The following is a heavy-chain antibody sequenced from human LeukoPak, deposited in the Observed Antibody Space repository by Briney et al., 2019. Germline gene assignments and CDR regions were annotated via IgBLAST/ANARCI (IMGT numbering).Heavy chain of an antibody. J-gene: IGHJ3*02. CDR2: INPNSGGT. CDR3: ARVLRGTYYYDSSGDDAFDI. V-gene: IGHV1-2*02. D-gene: IGHD3-22*01. Sequence: ASVKVSCKASGYTFTGYYMHWVRQAPGQGLEWMGWINPNSGGTNYAQRFQGRVTMTRDTSISTAYMELSRLRSDDTAVYYCARVLRGTYYYDSSGDDAFDIWGQGTMVTVSS. CDR1: GYTFTGYY.